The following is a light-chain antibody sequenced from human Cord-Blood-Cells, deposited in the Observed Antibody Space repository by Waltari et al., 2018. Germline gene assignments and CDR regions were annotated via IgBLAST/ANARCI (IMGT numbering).Light chain of an antibody. CDR1: QSVLYSSNNKNY. V-gene: IGKV4-1*01. CDR3: QQYYSTPHT. Sequence: DLVMTQSPDSLAVSLGERAIINCKYRQSVLYSSNNKNYVAWYTQKPGQPPKLLIYWASTRESVVPDRFSGSGSGTDFTLTISSLQAEDVAVYYCQQYYSTPHTFGQGTKLEIK. J-gene: IGKJ2*01. CDR2: WAS.